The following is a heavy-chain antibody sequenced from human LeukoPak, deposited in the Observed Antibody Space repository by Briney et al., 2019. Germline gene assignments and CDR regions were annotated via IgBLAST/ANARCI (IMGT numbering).Heavy chain of an antibody. Sequence: PSETLSLTCTVSGGSISSYYWSWIRQPAGKGLEWIGRIYTSGSTNYNPSLKSRVTMSADTSKTQFSLKLPSATAADTAVYSCARARGYYYDSSGTHYYFYGMDVCGQGTTVTLSS. CDR2: IYTSGST. J-gene: IGHJ6*02. V-gene: IGHV4-4*07. CDR3: ARARGYYYDSSGTHYYFYGMDV. D-gene: IGHD3-22*01. CDR1: GGSISSYY.